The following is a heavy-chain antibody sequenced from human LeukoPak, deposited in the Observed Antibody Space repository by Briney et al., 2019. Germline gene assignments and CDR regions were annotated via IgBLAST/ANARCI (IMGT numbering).Heavy chain of an antibody. CDR3: ARGTSAADY. Sequence: GGSLRLSCAASGFTFSSYGMNWVRQAPGKGLEWVSYISSSSSTLYYADSVKGRFTISRDDAKNSLYLQMNSLRAEDTAVYYCARGTSAADYWGQGTLVTVSS. J-gene: IGHJ4*02. V-gene: IGHV3-48*04. CDR1: GFTFSSYG. D-gene: IGHD6-13*01. CDR2: ISSSSSTL.